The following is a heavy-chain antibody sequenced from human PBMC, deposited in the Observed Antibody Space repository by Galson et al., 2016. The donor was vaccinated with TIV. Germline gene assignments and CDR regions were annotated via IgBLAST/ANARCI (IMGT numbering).Heavy chain of an antibody. V-gene: IGHV6-1*01. Sequence: CAISGDSVSSNSAAWNWIRQSPSRGLEWLGRTYYRSKWYNDYALSVKSRITINPDTSKNQVFLQLHSVTPEDTAVYYCARATPSVFGVVMTLDYWGQGTLVTVSS. CDR2: TYYRSKWYN. J-gene: IGHJ4*02. D-gene: IGHD3-3*01. CDR3: ARATPSVFGVVMTLDY. CDR1: GDSVSSNSAA.